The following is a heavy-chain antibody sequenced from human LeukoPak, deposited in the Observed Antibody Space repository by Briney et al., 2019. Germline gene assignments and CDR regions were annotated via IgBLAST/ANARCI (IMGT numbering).Heavy chain of an antibody. D-gene: IGHD1-26*01. J-gene: IGHJ4*02. CDR3: ARGSYYDY. CDR1: RGSVSSGSYY. Sequence: SETLSLTCTVSRGSVSSGSYYWSWIRQPPGKGLEWIGYIYYSGSTNYNPSLKSRVTISVDTSKNQFSLKLSSVTAADTAVYYCARGSYYDYWGQGTLVTVSS. CDR2: IYYSGST. V-gene: IGHV4-61*01.